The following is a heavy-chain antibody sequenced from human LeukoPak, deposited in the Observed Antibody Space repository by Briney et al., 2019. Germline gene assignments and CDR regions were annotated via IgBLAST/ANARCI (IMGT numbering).Heavy chain of an antibody. V-gene: IGHV1-2*06. D-gene: IGHD6-13*01. CDR1: GYTFTGYY. J-gene: IGHJ5*02. CDR2: INPNSGGT. Sequence: GASVKVSCKASGYTFTGYYMHWVRQAPGQGLEWMGRINPNSGGTNYAQKFQGRVTMTRDTSISTAYMELSRLRSDDTAVYYCAGGSSSWYFSPYNRFDPWGQGTLVTVSS. CDR3: AGGSSSWYFSPYNRFDP.